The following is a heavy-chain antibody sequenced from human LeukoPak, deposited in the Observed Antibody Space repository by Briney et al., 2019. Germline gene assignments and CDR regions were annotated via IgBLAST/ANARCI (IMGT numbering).Heavy chain of an antibody. D-gene: IGHD3-22*01. V-gene: IGHV3-23*01. CDR2: ISGSGGST. J-gene: IGHJ4*02. Sequence: TGGSLRLSCAASGFTFSNDAMSWVRQAPGKGLEWVSAISGSGGSTYYADSVKGRFTISRDNSKNTLYLQMNSLRAEDTAVYYCAKVQYYYDSSGYQPFDYWGQGTLVTVSS. CDR1: GFTFSNDA. CDR3: AKVQYYYDSSGYQPFDY.